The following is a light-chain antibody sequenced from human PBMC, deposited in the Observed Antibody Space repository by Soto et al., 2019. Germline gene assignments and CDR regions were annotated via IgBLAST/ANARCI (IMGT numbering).Light chain of an antibody. J-gene: IGKJ1*01. Sequence: DIQMTQSPSSLSASVGDRVTITCRASQTITSDLNWYQQRPGKAPKLLIYAASNLQSGVPLRFSGSGSGTDFTFIISSLQPEDSANYYCQQNYSTPGWTFGQGTKVDIK. CDR3: QQNYSTPGWT. CDR1: QTITSD. CDR2: AAS. V-gene: IGKV1-39*01.